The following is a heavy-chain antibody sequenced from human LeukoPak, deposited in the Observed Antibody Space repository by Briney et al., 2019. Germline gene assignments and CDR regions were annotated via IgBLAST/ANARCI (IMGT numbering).Heavy chain of an antibody. D-gene: IGHD3-22*01. V-gene: IGHV1-69*05. CDR1: GGTFISYA. Sequence: SVKVSCKSSGGTFISYAISWLRQAPGQGLEWMGGTIPIFGTANYDQKFQGRVTITTDESTSTAYMELSSLRSEDTAVYYCARVHPGQVGDSSGYYPRWYYYMDVWGKGTTVTVSS. CDR2: TIPIFGTA. J-gene: IGHJ6*03. CDR3: ARVHPGQVGDSSGYYPRWYYYMDV.